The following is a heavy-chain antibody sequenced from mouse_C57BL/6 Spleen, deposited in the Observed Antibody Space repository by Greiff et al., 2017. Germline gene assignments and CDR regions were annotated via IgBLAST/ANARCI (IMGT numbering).Heavy chain of an antibody. J-gene: IGHJ3*01. V-gene: IGHV1-55*01. CDR2: IYPGSGST. CDR1: GYTFTSYW. Sequence: QVQLQQSGAELVKPGASVKMSCKASGYTFTSYWITWVKQRPGQGLEWIGDIYPGSGSTNYNEKFKSKATLTVDTSSSTAYMQLSSLTSEDSAVYDCARGDGDDEAWFAYWGQGTLVTVSA. D-gene: IGHD2-12*01. CDR3: ARGDGDDEAWFAY.